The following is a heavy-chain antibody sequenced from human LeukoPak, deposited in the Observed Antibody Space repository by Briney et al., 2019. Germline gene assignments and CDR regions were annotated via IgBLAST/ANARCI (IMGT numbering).Heavy chain of an antibody. CDR1: GYTFATYF. J-gene: IGHJ4*02. V-gene: IGHV1-2*02. Sequence: ASVKVSCKTSGYTFATYFMHWARQAPGQGLEWMGYIKPNSGVTNYAQKFRGRVTMTWDTSISTAYIELSGLTSDDTAIYYCARPTYCGSDCYFNFDYWGQGTLVIVSS. D-gene: IGHD2-21*02. CDR3: ARPTYCGSDCYFNFDY. CDR2: IKPNSGVT.